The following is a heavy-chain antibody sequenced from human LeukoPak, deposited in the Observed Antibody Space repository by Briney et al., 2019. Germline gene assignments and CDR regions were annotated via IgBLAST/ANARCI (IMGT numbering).Heavy chain of an antibody. CDR2: IYSDGST. V-gene: IGHV3-53*01. D-gene: IGHD3-10*01. CDR3: TARLLWFGEPHPYY. J-gene: IGHJ4*02. Sequence: GGSLRLSCAASGFSVSSNYMSWVRQAPGKGLEWVSVIYSDGSTYYADSVKGRFTISRDTSNNTLYLQMNSLRAEDTAVYYCTARLLWFGEPHPYYWGQGTLVTVSS. CDR1: GFSVSSNY.